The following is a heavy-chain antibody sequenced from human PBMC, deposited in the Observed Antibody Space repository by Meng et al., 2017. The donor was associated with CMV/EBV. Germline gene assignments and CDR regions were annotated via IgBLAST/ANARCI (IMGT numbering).Heavy chain of an antibody. J-gene: IGHJ4*02. CDR2: ISTYNGNT. CDR1: FTSYG. V-gene: IGHV1-18*01. CDR3: ATDRGRGCSSTSCSLYYFDY. Sequence: FTSYGISWVRQAPGQGLEWMGWISTYNGNTIYAQKFQGRVTMTEDTSTDTAYMELSSLRSEDTAVYYCATDRGRGCSSTSCSLYYFDYWGQGTLVTVSS. D-gene: IGHD2-2*01.